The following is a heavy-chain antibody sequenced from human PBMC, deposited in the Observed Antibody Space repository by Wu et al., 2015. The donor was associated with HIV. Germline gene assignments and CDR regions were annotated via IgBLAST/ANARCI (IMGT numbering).Heavy chain of an antibody. CDR1: GYTFSSYT. Sequence: QVQLVQSGGEVKKPGASVRVSCKASGYTFSSYTISWVRQAPGQGLEWMGWISVYNDNTNYAQRFQGRVTMTADTSTSTAYMELRSLKSDDTAVYYCARDGGSSWYGSNSYFDYWGQGTLVTVSS. CDR3: ARDGGSSWYGSNSYFDY. D-gene: IGHD6-13*01. J-gene: IGHJ4*02. CDR2: ISVYNDNT. V-gene: IGHV1-18*01.